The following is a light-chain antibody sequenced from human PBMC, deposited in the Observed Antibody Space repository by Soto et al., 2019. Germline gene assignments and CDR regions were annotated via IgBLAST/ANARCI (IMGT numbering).Light chain of an antibody. Sequence: DIQLTQSPSFLSASVGDRVTITCRASQGISSYLNWYQQKPGKAPRLLIYAASTLQSGVPSRFSGSGSGTEFTLTISSLQPEDFATYYCQQSNSYPYTFGGGTKLEIK. V-gene: IGKV1-9*01. CDR2: AAS. CDR3: QQSNSYPYT. CDR1: QGISSY. J-gene: IGKJ4*01.